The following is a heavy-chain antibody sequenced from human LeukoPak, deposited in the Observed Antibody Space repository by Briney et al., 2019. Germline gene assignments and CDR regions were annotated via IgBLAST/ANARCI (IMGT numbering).Heavy chain of an antibody. V-gene: IGHV3-23*01. CDR3: AKFYDILTGYFDY. D-gene: IGHD3-9*01. J-gene: IGHJ4*02. Sequence: PGGSLRLSCAASGFTFSSSAMSWVRQAPGKGLEWVSVISGSGGITDYADSVKGRFTISRDSSKNTLYLQMNSLRAEDTAVYYCAKFYDILTGYFDYWGQGTLVTVSS. CDR2: ISGSGGIT. CDR1: GFTFSSSA.